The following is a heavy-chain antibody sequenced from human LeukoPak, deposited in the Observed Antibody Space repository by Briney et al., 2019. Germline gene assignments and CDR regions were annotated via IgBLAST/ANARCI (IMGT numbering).Heavy chain of an antibody. CDR2: IYYSGST. Sequence: SETLSLTCTVSGGSISSSSYYWGWIRQPPGKGLEWIGSIYYSGSTYYNPSLKSRVTISVDTSKNQFSLKLSSVTAADTAVYYCARGTYCSSTSCYSGAFDIWGQGTMVTVSS. CDR1: GGSISSSSYY. J-gene: IGHJ3*02. CDR3: ARGTYCSSTSCYSGAFDI. D-gene: IGHD2-2*01. V-gene: IGHV4-39*07.